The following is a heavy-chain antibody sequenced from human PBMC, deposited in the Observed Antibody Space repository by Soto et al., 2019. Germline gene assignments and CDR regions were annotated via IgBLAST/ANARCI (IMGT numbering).Heavy chain of an antibody. D-gene: IGHD3-22*01. Sequence: PSETLSVTCAVCGGSFSGYYWSWIRQPPGKGLEWIGEINHSGSTNYNPSLKSRVTISVDTSKNQFSLKLSSVTAADTAVYYCARGTFPYYYDSSGYPLDYWGQGTLVTVSS. CDR1: GGSFSGYY. J-gene: IGHJ4*02. CDR2: INHSGST. CDR3: ARGTFPYYYDSSGYPLDY. V-gene: IGHV4-34*01.